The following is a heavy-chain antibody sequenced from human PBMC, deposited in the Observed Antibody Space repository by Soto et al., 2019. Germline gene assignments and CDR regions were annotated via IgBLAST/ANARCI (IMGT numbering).Heavy chain of an antibody. V-gene: IGHV1-24*01. D-gene: IGHD3-22*01. J-gene: IGHJ4*02. Sequence: ASVKVSCKVSGYTLTELSMHWERQAPGKGLEWMGGFDPEDGETIYAQKFQGRVTMTEDTSTDTAYMELSSLRSEDTAVYYCATDKKYYYDSSGYQGDYWGQGTLVTVSS. CDR1: GYTLTELS. CDR2: FDPEDGET. CDR3: ATDKKYYYDSSGYQGDY.